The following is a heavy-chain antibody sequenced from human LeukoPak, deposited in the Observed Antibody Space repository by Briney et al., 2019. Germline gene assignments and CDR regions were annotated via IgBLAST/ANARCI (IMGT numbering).Heavy chain of an antibody. V-gene: IGHV1-69*05. CDR3: ARGEYYYDSSGYEFDY. J-gene: IGHJ4*02. D-gene: IGHD3-22*01. CDR1: GGTFISYA. CDR2: IIPIFGTA. Sequence: ASVKVSCKASGGTFISYAISWVRQAPGQGVEWMGRIIPIFGTANYAQKFQGRVTITTDESTSTAYMELSSLRSEDTAVYYCARGEYYYDSSGYEFDYWGQGTLVTVSS.